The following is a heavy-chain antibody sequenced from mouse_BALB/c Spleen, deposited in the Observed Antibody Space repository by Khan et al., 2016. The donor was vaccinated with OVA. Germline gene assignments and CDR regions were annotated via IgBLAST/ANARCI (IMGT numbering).Heavy chain of an antibody. CDR1: GFTFNSYG. J-gene: IGHJ2*01. CDR3: ATSYFDGYYFDY. Sequence: EVQLQESGGGLVQPGGSRTLSCAASGFTFNSYGMHWVRQAPEKGLEWVAYISGDSNTIYYADTVKDRFTISRDNPKNTLFLQMTSLMSEDTAMDYCATSYFDGYYFDYWGPGTTLTVS. D-gene: IGHD1-1*01. V-gene: IGHV5-17*02. CDR2: ISGDSNTI.